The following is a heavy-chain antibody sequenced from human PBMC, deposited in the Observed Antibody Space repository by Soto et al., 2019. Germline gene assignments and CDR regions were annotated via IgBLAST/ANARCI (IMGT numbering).Heavy chain of an antibody. V-gene: IGHV3-33*01. CDR2: IWYDGSNK. Sequence: GGSLRLSCAASGFTFSSYGMHWVRQAPGKGLEWVAVIWYDGSNKYYADSVKGRFTISRDNSKNTLYLQMNSLRAEDTAVYYCQRDKQLWLEKHLGIDYWGQGTLVTVSX. J-gene: IGHJ4*02. CDR1: GFTFSSYG. D-gene: IGHD5-18*01. CDR3: QRDKQLWLEKHLGIDY.